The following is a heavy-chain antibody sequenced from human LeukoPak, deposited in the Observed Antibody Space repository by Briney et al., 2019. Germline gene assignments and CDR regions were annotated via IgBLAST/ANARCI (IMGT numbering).Heavy chain of an antibody. D-gene: IGHD3-22*01. Sequence: ASVKVSCKASGYTFTSYGISWVRQAPGQGLEWMGWISAYNGNTNYAQKLRGRVTMTTDTSTSTAYMELRSLRSDDTAVYYCARKGYYDSSGYYYDAVDYWGQGTLVTVSS. CDR3: ARKGYYDSSGYYYDAVDY. CDR2: ISAYNGNT. CDR1: GYTFTSYG. V-gene: IGHV1-18*01. J-gene: IGHJ4*02.